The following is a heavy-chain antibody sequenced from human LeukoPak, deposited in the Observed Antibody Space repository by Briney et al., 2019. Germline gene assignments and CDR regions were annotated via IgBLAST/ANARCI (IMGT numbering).Heavy chain of an antibody. V-gene: IGHV1-69*13. D-gene: IGHD4-17*01. J-gene: IGHJ6*02. CDR3: ARADYGDSDYDYYYYGMDV. Sequence: SVKVSCKASGGTFSSYAISWVRQAPGQGLEWMEGIIPIFGTANYAQKFQGRVTITADESTSTAYMELSSLRSEDTAVYYCARADYGDSDYDYYYYGMDVWGQGTTVTVSS. CDR2: IIPIFGTA. CDR1: GGTFSSYA.